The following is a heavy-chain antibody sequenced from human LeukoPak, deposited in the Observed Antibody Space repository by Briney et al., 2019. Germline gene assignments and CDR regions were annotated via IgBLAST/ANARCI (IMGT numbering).Heavy chain of an antibody. D-gene: IGHD6-19*01. CDR3: TRGSSGRRDN. V-gene: IGHV1-8*01. Sequence: ASVKVSCKASGYTFTSCDINWVRQATGQGLEWMGWMIPNSGNTGYGQSFQGRITMTRDISMGTAYMELSNLTSEDTAIYYCTRGSSGRRDNWGQGTLVTVSA. J-gene: IGHJ4*02. CDR2: MIPNSGNT. CDR1: GYTFTSCD.